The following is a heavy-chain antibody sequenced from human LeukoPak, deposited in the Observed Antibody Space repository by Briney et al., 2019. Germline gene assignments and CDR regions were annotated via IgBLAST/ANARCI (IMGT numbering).Heavy chain of an antibody. J-gene: IGHJ5*02. Sequence: SETLSLTCTVSGGSISSYYWSWIRQPPGKGLEWIGYIYYSGSTNYNPPLKSRVTISVDTSKNQFSLKLSSVTAADTAVYYCARVRRYSGSYWFDPWGQGTLVTVSS. CDR3: ARVRRYSGSYWFDP. V-gene: IGHV4-59*01. CDR2: IYYSGST. D-gene: IGHD1-26*01. CDR1: GGSISSYY.